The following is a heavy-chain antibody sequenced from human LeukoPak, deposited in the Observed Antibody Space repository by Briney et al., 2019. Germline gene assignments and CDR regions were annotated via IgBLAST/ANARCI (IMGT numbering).Heavy chain of an antibody. Sequence: PSETLSLTCAVYGGSFSGYYWSWIRQPPGKGLEWIGELNHSGSTNYNPSLKSRVTISVDTSKNQFSLKLSSVTAADTAVYYCARGKRGYSSSWYDYWGQGTLVTVSS. J-gene: IGHJ4*02. V-gene: IGHV4-34*01. CDR3: ARGKRGYSSSWYDY. CDR2: LNHSGST. D-gene: IGHD6-13*01. CDR1: GGSFSGYY.